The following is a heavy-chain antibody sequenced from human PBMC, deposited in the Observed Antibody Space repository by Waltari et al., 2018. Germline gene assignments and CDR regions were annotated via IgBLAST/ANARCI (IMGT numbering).Heavy chain of an antibody. V-gene: IGHV1-18*01. CDR3: ASDCCGSGYRIHY. CDR1: GYSFDSYG. Sequence: QVQLVQSGVEVKKPGASVKVSCKASGYSFDSYGSSWVRQAPGQGLEWMGWFNPDNGDGNYAQKFQGRVTMTTDSSTTTAHMELRSLGSDDTAVYYCASDCCGSGYRIHYWGQGTLVNVSS. CDR2: FNPDNGDG. D-gene: IGHD3-3*01. J-gene: IGHJ4*02.